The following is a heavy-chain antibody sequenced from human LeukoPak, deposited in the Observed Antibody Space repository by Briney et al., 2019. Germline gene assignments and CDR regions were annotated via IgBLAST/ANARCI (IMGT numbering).Heavy chain of an antibody. Sequence: SETLSLTCTVSGGSISSSSYYWGWIRQPPGKGLEWIGSIYYSGSTYYNPSLKSRVTISVDTSKNQFSLKLSSVTAADTAVYYCARLEDYYDSSGAFDIWGQGTMVTVSS. CDR3: ARLEDYYDSSGAFDI. D-gene: IGHD3-22*01. CDR2: IYYSGST. J-gene: IGHJ3*02. CDR1: GGSISSSSYY. V-gene: IGHV4-39*07.